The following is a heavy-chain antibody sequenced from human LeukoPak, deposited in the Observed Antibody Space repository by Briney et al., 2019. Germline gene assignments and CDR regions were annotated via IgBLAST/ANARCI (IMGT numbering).Heavy chain of an antibody. J-gene: IGHJ4*02. CDR1: GFTFSTYA. Sequence: GGSLRLSCAASGFTFSTYAMSWVRQAPGKGLEWVSTIGGGGGGTYYADSVKGRFTIYRDTSKNTLFLQMSSLRAEDTAVYYCARNDFGSGWLGDYWGQGTLVTVFS. CDR3: ARNDFGSGWLGDY. V-gene: IGHV3-23*01. CDR2: IGGGGGGT. D-gene: IGHD6-19*01.